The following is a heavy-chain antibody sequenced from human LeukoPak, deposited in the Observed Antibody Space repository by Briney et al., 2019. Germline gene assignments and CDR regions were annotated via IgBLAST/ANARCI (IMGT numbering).Heavy chain of an antibody. CDR2: ISWNSGSI. CDR1: GFTFDDYA. D-gene: IGHD4-17*01. Sequence: QAGGSLRLSCAASGFTFDDYAMHWVRQAPGKGLEWVSGISWNSGSIGYADSVKGRFTISRDNAKNSLYLQMNSLRAEDMALYYCAKDFYGDYESVGAFDIWGQGTMVTVSS. V-gene: IGHV3-9*03. J-gene: IGHJ3*02. CDR3: AKDFYGDYESVGAFDI.